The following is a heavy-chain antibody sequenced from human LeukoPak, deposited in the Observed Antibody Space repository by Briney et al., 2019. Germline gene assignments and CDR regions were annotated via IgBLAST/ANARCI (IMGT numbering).Heavy chain of an antibody. V-gene: IGHV4-39*07. CDR1: GGSISTSSYY. CDR2: IFYSGST. Sequence: SETLSLTCTVSGGSISTSSYYWGWVRQPPGKGLEWIGNIFYSGSTYYSPSLKSRVTISLDTSRNQFSLKLNSVTAADTAVYYRGKSNGFGFGDIGRRGTGVPVSS. J-gene: IGHJ6*02. CDR3: GKSNGFGFGDI. D-gene: IGHD3-3*01.